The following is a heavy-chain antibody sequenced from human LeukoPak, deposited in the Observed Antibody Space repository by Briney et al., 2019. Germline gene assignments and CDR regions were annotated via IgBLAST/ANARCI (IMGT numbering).Heavy chain of an antibody. CDR1: GYTFTSYG. J-gene: IGHJ5*02. D-gene: IGHD3-9*01. Sequence: ASVKVSCKASGYTFTSYGISWVRQAPGQGLEWMGWISAYNGNTNYAQKLQGRVTMTTDTSTSTAYMELRSLRSDDTAVYYCARVQRDYDILTGYYTPNGWFDPWGQGTLVTVSS. V-gene: IGHV1-18*01. CDR3: ARVQRDYDILTGYYTPNGWFDP. CDR2: ISAYNGNT.